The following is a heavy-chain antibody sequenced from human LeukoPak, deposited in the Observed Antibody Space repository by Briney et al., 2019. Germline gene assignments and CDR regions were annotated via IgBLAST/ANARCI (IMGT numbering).Heavy chain of an antibody. D-gene: IGHD1-26*01. J-gene: IGHJ6*02. CDR1: GFTFGDYA. Sequence: HPGRSLRLSCTASGFTFGDYAMSWVRQAPGKGLEGVGFIRSKAYGGTTEYAASVKGRFTISRDDSKSIAYLQMSSLKTEDTAVYYCTRDWELDYYYYGMDVWGQGTTVTVSS. V-gene: IGHV3-49*04. CDR3: TRDWELDYYYYGMDV. CDR2: IRSKAYGGTT.